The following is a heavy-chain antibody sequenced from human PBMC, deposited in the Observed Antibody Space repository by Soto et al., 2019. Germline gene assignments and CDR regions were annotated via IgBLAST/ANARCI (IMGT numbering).Heavy chain of an antibody. CDR2: ISYDGSNK. CDR1: GFTFSSYG. CDR3: AKDGVDSSGWSDYFDY. D-gene: IGHD6-19*01. J-gene: IGHJ4*02. Sequence: QVQLVESGGGVVQPGRSLRLSCAASGFTFSSYGMHWVRQAPGKGLEWVAVISYDGSNKYYADSVKGRFTISRDNSKNKLYLQMNSLRAEDTAVYYCAKDGVDSSGWSDYFDYWGQGTLVTVSS. V-gene: IGHV3-30*18.